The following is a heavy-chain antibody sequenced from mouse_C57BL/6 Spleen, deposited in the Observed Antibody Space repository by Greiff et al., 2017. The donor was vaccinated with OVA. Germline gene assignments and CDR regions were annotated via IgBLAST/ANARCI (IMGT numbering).Heavy chain of an antibody. CDR3: ARQRDLWFAY. Sequence: EVNVVESGGDLVKPGGSLKLSCAASGFTFSSYGMSWVRQTPDKRLEWVATISSGGSYTYYPDSVKGRFTISRDNAKNTLYLQMSSLKSEDTAMYYCARQRDLWFAYWGQGTLVTVSA. V-gene: IGHV5-6*01. CDR2: ISSGGSYT. CDR1: GFTFSSYG. D-gene: IGHD3-3*01. J-gene: IGHJ3*01.